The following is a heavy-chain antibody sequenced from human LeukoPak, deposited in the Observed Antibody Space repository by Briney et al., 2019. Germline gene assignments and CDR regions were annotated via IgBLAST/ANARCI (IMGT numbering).Heavy chain of an antibody. D-gene: IGHD3-3*01. J-gene: IGHJ6*02. V-gene: IGHV4-4*02. CDR1: GGSISSSNW. CDR3: ARLVTISXYGMDV. CDR2: IYHSGST. Sequence: PSETLSLTCAVSGGSISSSNWWSWVRQPPGKGLEWIGEIYHSGSTNYNPSLKSRVTISVDKSKNQFSLKLSSVTAADTAVYYCARLVTISXYGMDVWGQGTTVTVSS.